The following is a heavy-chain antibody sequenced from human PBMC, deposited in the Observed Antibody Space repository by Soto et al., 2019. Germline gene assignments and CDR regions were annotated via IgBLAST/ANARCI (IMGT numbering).Heavy chain of an antibody. D-gene: IGHD2-2*01. V-gene: IGHV3-30-3*01. J-gene: IGHJ4*02. CDR2: ISYDGSNK. Sequence: GGSLRLSCAASGFTFSSYAMHWVRQAPGKGLEWVAVISYDGSNKYYADSVKGRFTISRDNSKNTLYLQMNSLRAEDTALYYCATGRYCSSAACLAAEWGQGTLVTVSS. CDR1: GFTFSSYA. CDR3: ATGRYCSSAACLAAE.